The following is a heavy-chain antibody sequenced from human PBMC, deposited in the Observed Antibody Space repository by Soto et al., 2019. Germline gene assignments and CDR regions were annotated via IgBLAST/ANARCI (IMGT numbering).Heavy chain of an antibody. D-gene: IGHD3-3*01. J-gene: IGHJ5*02. CDR3: ARLSYDFWSGYPIWFDP. Sequence: SETLSLTCTVSGGSVSSSSYYWGWIRQPPGKGPEWIGSIYYTGTTYYNPPLRSRVTISVDTSRNQFSLKLSSVTAADTAVYYCARLSYDFWSGYPIWFDPWGQGTLVTVSS. V-gene: IGHV4-39*01. CDR2: IYYTGTT. CDR1: GGSVSSSSYY.